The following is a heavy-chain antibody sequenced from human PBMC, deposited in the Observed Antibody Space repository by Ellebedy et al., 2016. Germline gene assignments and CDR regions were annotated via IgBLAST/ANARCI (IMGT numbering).Heavy chain of an antibody. Sequence: ASVKVSXXASGYTFTSYAMHWVRQAPGQRLEWMGWINAGNGNTKYSQKFQGRVTITRDTSASTAYMELSSLRSEDTAVYYCARDQGMATMERGYYFDYWGQGTLVTVSS. CDR2: INAGNGNT. J-gene: IGHJ4*02. D-gene: IGHD5-24*01. CDR1: GYTFTSYA. V-gene: IGHV1-3*01. CDR3: ARDQGMATMERGYYFDY.